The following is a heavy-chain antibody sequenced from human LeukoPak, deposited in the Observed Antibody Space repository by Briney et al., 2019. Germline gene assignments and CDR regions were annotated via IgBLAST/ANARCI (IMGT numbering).Heavy chain of an antibody. CDR2: ISGSGGNT. J-gene: IGHJ4*02. CDR1: GFTFSSYA. V-gene: IGHV3-23*01. Sequence: PGGSLRLSCAASGFTFSSYAMSWVRQAPGKGLEWVSTISGSGGNTYYADSVKGRFTISRDNSKNTLYLQLNSLRAEDTAVYYCAKDFGQPRVGAIHGYFDYWGQGTLVTVSS. D-gene: IGHD1-26*01. CDR3: AKDFGQPRVGAIHGYFDY.